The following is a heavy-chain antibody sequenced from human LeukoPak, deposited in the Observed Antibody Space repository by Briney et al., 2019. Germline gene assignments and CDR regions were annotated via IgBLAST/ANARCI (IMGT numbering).Heavy chain of an antibody. CDR1: GFTVSSNY. CDR3: ARARSYDILTGTPHYGMDV. V-gene: IGHV3-53*01. J-gene: IGHJ6*02. CDR2: IYSGGST. Sequence: GGSLRLSCAASGFTVSSNYMSWVRQAPGKGLEWVSVIYSGGSTYYADSVKGRFTISRDNSKNTLYLQMNSLRAEDTAVYYCARARSYDILTGTPHYGMDVWGQGTTVTVSS. D-gene: IGHD3-9*01.